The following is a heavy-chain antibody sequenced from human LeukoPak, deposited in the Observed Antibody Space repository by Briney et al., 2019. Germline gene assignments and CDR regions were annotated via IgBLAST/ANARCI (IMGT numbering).Heavy chain of an antibody. CDR3: ARDTKLAARLDYYYMDV. CDR1: GYTFTSYG. D-gene: IGHD6-6*01. J-gene: IGHJ6*03. V-gene: IGHV1-18*01. CDR2: ISAYNSNT. Sequence: ASVKVSCKASGYTFTSYGISWVRQAPAQGLEWMGWISAYNSNTNYAQKLQGRVTMTTDTSTSTAYMELRSLRSDDTAVYYCARDTKLAARLDYYYMDVWGKGTTVTVSS.